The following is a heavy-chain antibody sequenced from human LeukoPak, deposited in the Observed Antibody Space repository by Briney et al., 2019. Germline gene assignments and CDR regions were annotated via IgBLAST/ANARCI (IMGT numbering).Heavy chain of an antibody. CDR2: ISWNSGSI. V-gene: IGHV3-9*01. Sequence: GRSLRLSCAASGFTFDDYAMHWVRQAPGKGLEWVSGISWNSGSIGYADSVKGRFTISRDNAKNSLYLQMNSLRAEDTALYYCAKDPRSHSSSSGGFDYWGQGTLVTVSS. D-gene: IGHD6-6*01. CDR3: AKDPRSHSSSSGGFDY. CDR1: GFTFDDYA. J-gene: IGHJ4*02.